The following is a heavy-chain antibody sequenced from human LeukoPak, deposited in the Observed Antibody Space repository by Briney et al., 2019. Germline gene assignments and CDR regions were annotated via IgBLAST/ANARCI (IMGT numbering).Heavy chain of an antibody. J-gene: IGHJ4*02. D-gene: IGHD7-27*01. CDR1: GYTFTSFL. V-gene: IGHV1-46*01. CDR2: VNPRDGAT. Sequence: GASVKVSCKASGYTFTSFLIHCVRQAPGQGLEWMGLVNPRDGATTYAQKSQGRLTMTRDTSITTSYMELSRLTSDDTAVYYCARDVTNWGGVDYWGQGTLVTVSS. CDR3: ARDVTNWGGVDY.